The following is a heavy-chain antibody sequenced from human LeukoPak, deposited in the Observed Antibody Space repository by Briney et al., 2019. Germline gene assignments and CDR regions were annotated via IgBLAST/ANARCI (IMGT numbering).Heavy chain of an antibody. J-gene: IGHJ4*02. D-gene: IGHD5-24*01. CDR3: ARASFDTYGIDGFDY. CDR2: IYNSGNT. CDR1: GVSISSYF. V-gene: IGHV4-59*01. Sequence: SETLSLTCTVSGVSISSYFWNWIRQSPGKGLEWIGYIYNSGNTKYNPSLKSRVTVSVDTSKNQFSLKLSSVTAADTAVYYCARASFDTYGIDGFDYWGQGTLATVSS.